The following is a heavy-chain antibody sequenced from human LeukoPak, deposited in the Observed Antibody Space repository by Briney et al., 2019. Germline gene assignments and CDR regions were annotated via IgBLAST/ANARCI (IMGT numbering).Heavy chain of an antibody. CDR2: IKSKAGGGTA. D-gene: IGHD4-23*01. Sequence: PGGSLRLSCAASGFTFSDAWLSRVRQIPRKGLEWVGRIKSKAGGGTADYGAPGKGRFTISRDDSNSTLHLQMNSLKTEDTAVYYCTTVGVATPKSDYWGQGTLVTVSS. V-gene: IGHV3-15*01. CDR3: TTVGVATPKSDY. J-gene: IGHJ4*02. CDR1: GFTFSDAW.